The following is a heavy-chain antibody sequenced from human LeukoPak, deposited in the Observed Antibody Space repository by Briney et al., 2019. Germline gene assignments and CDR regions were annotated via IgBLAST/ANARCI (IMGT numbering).Heavy chain of an antibody. CDR2: IKQDGSEK. CDR1: GFTFSSYW. Sequence: GGSLRLSCAASGFTFSSYWMSWVRQAPGKGLEWVANIKQDGSEKYYVDSVKGRFTISRDNSKNTLYLQMNSLRAEDTAVYYCAREWSKDAFDIWGQGTMVTVSS. V-gene: IGHV3-7*01. D-gene: IGHD2-8*01. J-gene: IGHJ3*02. CDR3: AREWSKDAFDI.